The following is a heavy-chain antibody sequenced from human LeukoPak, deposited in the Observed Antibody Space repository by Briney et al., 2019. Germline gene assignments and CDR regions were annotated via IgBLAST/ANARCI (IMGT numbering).Heavy chain of an antibody. D-gene: IGHD3-10*01. J-gene: IGHJ4*02. CDR3: ARVLNPWFGEFAFDY. CDR1: GDSISNYY. V-gene: IGHV4-59*01. Sequence: KPSETLSLTCTVSGDSISNYYWSWIRQPPGKRLEWIGYIYYSGSTNYNPSLKSRLTISLDTSKNQFSLKLSSVTAADTAVYYCARVLNPWFGEFAFDYWGQGALVIVSS. CDR2: IYYSGST.